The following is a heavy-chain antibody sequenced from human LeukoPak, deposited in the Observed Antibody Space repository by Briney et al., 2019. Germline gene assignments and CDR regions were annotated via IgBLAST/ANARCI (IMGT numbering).Heavy chain of an antibody. J-gene: IGHJ4*02. Sequence: SETLSLTCAVYGGSFSGYYWSWIRQPPGKGLEWIGEINHSGSANYNPSLKSRVTISVDTSKNQFSLKLSSVTAADTAVYYCARGEDIVVVPAAPPFDYWGQGTLVTVSS. CDR1: GGSFSGYY. CDR2: INHSGSA. D-gene: IGHD2-2*01. CDR3: ARGEDIVVVPAAPPFDY. V-gene: IGHV4-34*01.